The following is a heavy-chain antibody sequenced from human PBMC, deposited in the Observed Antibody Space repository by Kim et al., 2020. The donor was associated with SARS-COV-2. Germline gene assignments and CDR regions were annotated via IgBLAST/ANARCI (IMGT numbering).Heavy chain of an antibody. CDR3: AKDQGIAARDPFDY. D-gene: IGHD6-6*01. V-gene: IGHV3-23*01. J-gene: IGHJ4*02. Sequence: ADSVKGRFTISRDNSKNTLYLQMNSLRAEDTAVYYCAKDQGIAARDPFDYWGQGTLVTVSS.